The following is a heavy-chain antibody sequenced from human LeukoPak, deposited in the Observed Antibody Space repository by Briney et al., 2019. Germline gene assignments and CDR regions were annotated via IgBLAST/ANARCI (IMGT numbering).Heavy chain of an antibody. CDR3: AKDYSGSWYYFDY. V-gene: IGHV3-23*01. CDR2: ISSSGGSI. J-gene: IGHJ4*02. CDR1: KFTFSNYA. D-gene: IGHD6-13*01. Sequence: GGSLRLSCAASKFTFSNYAMTWVRRAPGKGLEWVSTISSSGGSIFYSDSVKGRFTISRDNSKNTVYLQMNSLRAEDTAIYYCAKDYSGSWYYFDYWGQGTLVTVSS.